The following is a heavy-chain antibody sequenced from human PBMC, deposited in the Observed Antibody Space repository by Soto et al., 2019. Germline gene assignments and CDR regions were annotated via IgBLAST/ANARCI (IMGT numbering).Heavy chain of an antibody. D-gene: IGHD1-26*01. J-gene: IGHJ4*02. CDR3: ARVSGSGTYYFDY. CDR2: IYFDGST. Sequence: PSETLSLTCNVTGDSVNSGNYYWSWIRQPPGKGLEWIGYIYFDGSTNYNPSLKSRVTISVDTSKNQSSLKLTSVTAADTAVYFCARVSGSGTYYFDYWGQGTLVTVSS. CDR1: GDSVNSGNYY. V-gene: IGHV4-61*01.